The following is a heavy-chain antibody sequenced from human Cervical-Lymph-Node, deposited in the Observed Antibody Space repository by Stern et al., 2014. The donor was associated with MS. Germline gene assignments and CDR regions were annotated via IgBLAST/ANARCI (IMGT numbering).Heavy chain of an antibody. CDR2: IYATGGS. CDR3: VRDHDYYGMDV. Sequence: QLQLQESGPRLVKPSQTLSLTCTVSGGSIRSGGFYCTWVRQPAGKGPEWIGRIYATGGSTYNPSLQSRATIAVDTSKNQFSLTLRSVTAADTAIYYCVRDHDYYGMDVWGQGTTVTVSS. J-gene: IGHJ6*02. CDR1: GGSIRSGGFY. V-gene: IGHV4-61*02.